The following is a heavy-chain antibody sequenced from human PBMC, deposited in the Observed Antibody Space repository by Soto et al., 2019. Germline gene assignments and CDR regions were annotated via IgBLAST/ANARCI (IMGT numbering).Heavy chain of an antibody. Sequence: GGSLRLSCAASGFTFSSYWMSWVRQAPGKGLEWVANIKQDGSEKYYVDSVKGRFTISRDNAKNSLYLQMNSLRAEDTAVYYCARMVELLRFGYYYYYMDVWGKGTTVTVSS. V-gene: IGHV3-7*01. J-gene: IGHJ6*03. CDR3: ARMVELLRFGYYYYYMDV. CDR2: IKQDGSEK. D-gene: IGHD2-15*01. CDR1: GFTFSSYW.